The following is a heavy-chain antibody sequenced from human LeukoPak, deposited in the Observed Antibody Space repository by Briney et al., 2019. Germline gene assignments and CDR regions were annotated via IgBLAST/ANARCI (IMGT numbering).Heavy chain of an antibody. CDR2: IYYSGST. CDR1: GGSISSYY. Sequence: SETLSLTCTVSGGSISSYYWSWIRQPPGKGLEWIGYIYYSGSTNYNPSLKSRVTISVDTSKNQFSLKLSSVTAADTAVYYCARDNRVDQKKNRYYYGMDVWGQGTTVTVSS. J-gene: IGHJ6*02. V-gene: IGHV4-59*01. CDR3: ARDNRVDQKKNRYYYGMDV. D-gene: IGHD2/OR15-2a*01.